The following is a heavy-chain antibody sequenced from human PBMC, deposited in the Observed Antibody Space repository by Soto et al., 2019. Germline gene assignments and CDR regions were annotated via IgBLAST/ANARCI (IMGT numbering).Heavy chain of an antibody. Sequence: QVQLQESGPGLVKPSETLSLTCSVSGGSISGYYWTWIRQPPGKGLEWIGNIYYSGSTNYSPSLKSRVTISIDTSKHQFSLQLTSVTAADTAMYYCTTRPSSVGWFDPWGQGTLVTVSS. D-gene: IGHD6-6*01. CDR2: IYYSGST. CDR1: GGSISGYY. CDR3: TTRPSSVGWFDP. V-gene: IGHV4-59*01. J-gene: IGHJ5*02.